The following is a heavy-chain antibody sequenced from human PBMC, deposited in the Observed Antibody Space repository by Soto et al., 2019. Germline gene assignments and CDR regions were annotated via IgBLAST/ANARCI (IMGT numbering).Heavy chain of an antibody. D-gene: IGHD5-12*01. V-gene: IGHV3-48*03. J-gene: IGHJ4*01. CDR2: ISSSGSII. CDR3: ARGNSGYDPSCEY. CDR1: GFTFSDYE. Sequence: PGGSLRLSCTTSGFTFSDYEMNWVRQAPGKGLEWVSHISSSGSIIYYAESVKGRFTISRDNDKNSLPLQMTSLRIDDTGLYYCARGNSGYDPSCEYWGQGTLVTVSS.